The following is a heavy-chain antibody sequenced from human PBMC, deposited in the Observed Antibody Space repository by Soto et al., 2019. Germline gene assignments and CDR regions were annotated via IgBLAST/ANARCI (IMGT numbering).Heavy chain of an antibody. CDR1: GGTLSRYA. D-gene: IGHD1-26*01. J-gene: IGHJ4*02. CDR2: ILPIFGTA. CDR3: ARNLVRCGSSSMGLNSLDY. V-gene: IGHV1-69*01. Sequence: QVQLVQSGAEVKKPGSSVKVSCKASGGTLSRYAISWVRQAPGQGLEWMGGILPIFGTANYAQKFQGRVTITADESTSAAYMELSSLRSEDTAVYYCARNLVRCGSSSMGLNSLDYWGQGTLVTVSS.